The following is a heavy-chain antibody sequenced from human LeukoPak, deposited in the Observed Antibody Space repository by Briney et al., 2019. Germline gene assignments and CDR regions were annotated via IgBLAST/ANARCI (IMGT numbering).Heavy chain of an antibody. D-gene: IGHD1-26*01. Sequence: GGSLRLSCAASGFTFSSYAMHWVRQAPGKGLEWVAVISYDGSNKYYADSVKGRFTISRDNSKNTLYLQMNSLRAEDTAVYYRAREGAGWYFDYWGQGTLVTVSS. CDR1: GFTFSSYA. V-gene: IGHV3-30-3*01. J-gene: IGHJ4*02. CDR3: AREGAGWYFDY. CDR2: ISYDGSNK.